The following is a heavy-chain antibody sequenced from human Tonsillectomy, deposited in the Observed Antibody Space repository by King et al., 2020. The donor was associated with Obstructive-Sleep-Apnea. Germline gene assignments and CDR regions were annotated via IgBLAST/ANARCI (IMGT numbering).Heavy chain of an antibody. J-gene: IGHJ4*02. D-gene: IGHD5-18*01. CDR2: IYYSGST. CDR3: ARGRDSYGYLSPWLDY. Sequence: QLQESGPGLVKPSETLSLTCTVSGGSISSYYWCWIRQPPGKGLEWIGYIYYSGSTNYNPSLKSRVTISVDTSKNQFSLKLSSVTAADTAVYYCARGRDSYGYLSPWLDYWGQGTLVTVSS. V-gene: IGHV4-59*01. CDR1: GGSISSYY.